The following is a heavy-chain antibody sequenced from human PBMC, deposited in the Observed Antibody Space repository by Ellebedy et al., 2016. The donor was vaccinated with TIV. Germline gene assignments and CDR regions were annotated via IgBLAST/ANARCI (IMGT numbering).Heavy chain of an antibody. J-gene: IGHJ4*02. CDR3: VRHGQFDY. CDR1: GASITIKSYY. Sequence: SETLSLXCAVSGASITIKSYYWGWTRLTPGKGLEWIGAIYHSGSTYFNPSLESRVTLSVDTSKNQFSLDLKSVTAADTALYYCVRHGQFDYWGQGTLVTVSS. CDR2: IYHSGST. V-gene: IGHV4-39*01.